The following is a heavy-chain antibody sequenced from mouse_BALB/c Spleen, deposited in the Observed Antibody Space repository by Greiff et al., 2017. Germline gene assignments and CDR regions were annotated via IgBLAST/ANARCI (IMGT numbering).Heavy chain of an antibody. J-gene: IGHJ4*01. CDR2: IDPETGGT. Sequence: VQLQQSGAELVRPGASVTLSCKASGYTFTDYEMHWVKQTPVHGLEWIGAIDPETGGTAYNQKFKGKATLTADKSSSTAYMELRSLTSEDSAVYYCTGSSPYYYAMDYWGQGTSVTVSS. D-gene: IGHD1-1*01. CDR3: TGSSPYYYAMDY. CDR1: GYTFTDYE. V-gene: IGHV1-15*01.